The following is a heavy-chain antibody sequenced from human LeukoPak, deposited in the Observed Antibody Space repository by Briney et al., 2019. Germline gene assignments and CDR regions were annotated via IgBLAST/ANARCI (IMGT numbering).Heavy chain of an antibody. CDR3: ARGYYDFWSGYYGGDPFDY. V-gene: IGHV3-7*04. CDR2: IKQDGSEK. D-gene: IGHD3-3*01. Sequence: PGGSLRLSCAASGFTFSSYWMSWVRQAPGKGLEWVANIKQDGSEKYYVDSVKGRFTISRDNAKNSLYLQMNSLRAKDTAVYYCARGYYDFWSGYYGGDPFDYWGQGTLVTVSS. J-gene: IGHJ4*02. CDR1: GFTFSSYW.